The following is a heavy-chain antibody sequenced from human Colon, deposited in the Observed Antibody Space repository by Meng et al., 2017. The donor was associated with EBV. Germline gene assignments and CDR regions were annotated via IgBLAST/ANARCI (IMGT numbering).Heavy chain of an antibody. CDR2: IYRGGGT. Sequence: QGQLKGSGPGLVEPSGTLSLTCAVSGGSISTSDWWSWVRQPPGKGLEWIGEIYRGGGTNYNPSFKSRVTISVDTSNNHFSLKLSYVTAADTAVYYCARVRVIPAAVGFDYWGQGTLVTVSS. D-gene: IGHD2-2*01. J-gene: IGHJ4*02. CDR3: ARVRVIPAAVGFDY. V-gene: IGHV4-4*02. CDR1: GGSISTSDW.